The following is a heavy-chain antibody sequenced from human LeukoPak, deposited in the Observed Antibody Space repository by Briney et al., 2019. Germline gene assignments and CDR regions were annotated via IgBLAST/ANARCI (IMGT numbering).Heavy chain of an antibody. CDR1: GFTFSSYA. D-gene: IGHD6-19*01. CDR2: VYYSAST. Sequence: GSLRHSCAASGFTFSSYAMSWVRQAPGKGLEWIGFVYYSASTNYNPSLKSRVTISVDTSKKQFSLRLSSVTTAETAVYYCARLEQWLPRKGFDPWGQGTLVTVSS. V-gene: IGHV4-59*01. J-gene: IGHJ5*02. CDR3: ARLEQWLPRKGFDP.